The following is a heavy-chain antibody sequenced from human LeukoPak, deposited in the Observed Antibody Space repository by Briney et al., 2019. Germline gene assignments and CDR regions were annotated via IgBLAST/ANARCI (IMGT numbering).Heavy chain of an antibody. CDR2: INPNSGGT. V-gene: IGHV1-2*02. D-gene: IGHD3-3*01. J-gene: IGHJ6*03. Sequence: GASVKVSCKASGYTFTGYYMHWVRQAPGQGLEWMGWINPNSGGTNYAQKFQGRVTMTRDTSISTAYMELSRLRSDDTAVYYCARDALPDGDFWSGYYPLYYYYYMDVWGKGTTVTISS. CDR3: ARDALPDGDFWSGYYPLYYYYYMDV. CDR1: GYTFTGYY.